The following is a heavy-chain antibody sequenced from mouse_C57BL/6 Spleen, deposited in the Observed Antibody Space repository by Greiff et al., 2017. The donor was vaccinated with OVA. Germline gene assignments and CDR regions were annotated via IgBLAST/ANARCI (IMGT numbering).Heavy chain of an antibody. Sequence: EVQLVESGGGLVKPGGSLKLSCAASGFTFSDYGMHWVRQAPEKGLEWVAYISSGSSTIYYADTVKGRFTISRDNAKNTLFLQMTSLRSEDTAMYYCARWTGSYAMDYWGQGTSVTVSS. CDR3: ARWTGSYAMDY. CDR2: ISSGSSTI. CDR1: GFTFSDYG. J-gene: IGHJ4*01. V-gene: IGHV5-17*01.